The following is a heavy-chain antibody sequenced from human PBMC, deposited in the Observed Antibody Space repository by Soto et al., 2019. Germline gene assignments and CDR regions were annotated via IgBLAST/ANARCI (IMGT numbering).Heavy chain of an antibody. CDR2: IYYSGST. V-gene: IGHV4-31*03. D-gene: IGHD3-3*01. CDR3: ASSTYYDFWSGSHIFDY. Sequence: SETLSLTCTVSGGSISSGGYYWSWIRQHPGKGLEWIGYIYYSGSTYYNPSLKSRVTISVDTSKNQFSLKLSSVTAADTAVYYCASSTYYDFWSGSHIFDYWGQGTLVTVSS. CDR1: GGSISSGGYY. J-gene: IGHJ4*02.